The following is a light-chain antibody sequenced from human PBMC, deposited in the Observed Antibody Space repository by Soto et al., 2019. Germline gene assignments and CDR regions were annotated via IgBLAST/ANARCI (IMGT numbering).Light chain of an antibody. CDR2: GAS. Sequence: EVVLTQSPGTLSLSPGERATLSCRASQSVSSSNLAWYQQKPGQAPRLLIYGASNRATGVPDRFSGSGSGTDFSLSISRLEPEDFAVYYCQQYNNWPPITFGQGTKLEIK. V-gene: IGKV3-20*01. CDR1: QSVSSSN. J-gene: IGKJ2*01. CDR3: QQYNNWPPIT.